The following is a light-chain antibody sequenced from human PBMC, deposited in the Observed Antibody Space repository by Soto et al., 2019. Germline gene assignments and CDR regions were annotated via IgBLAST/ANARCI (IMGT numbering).Light chain of an antibody. J-gene: IGKJ1*01. CDR2: GAS. CDR1: QSVSSIY. V-gene: IGKV3-20*01. CDR3: QQYGDSPT. Sequence: EIVLTQSPGTLSLSPGERATLSCRASQSVSSIYLAWYQQKPGQAPRLLMYGASNRAIGIPDRFSGSGSGTDFTLTISRLEPEDFAVYYCQQYGDSPTFGQGTKVEIK.